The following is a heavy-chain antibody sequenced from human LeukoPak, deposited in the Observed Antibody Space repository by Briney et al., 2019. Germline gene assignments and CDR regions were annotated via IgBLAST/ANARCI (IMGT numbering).Heavy chain of an antibody. D-gene: IGHD5/OR15-5a*01. J-gene: IGHJ4*02. CDR3: AKGNPFYDY. V-gene: IGHV4-39*07. Sequence: SETLSLTCTVSGGSISSSSYYWGWIRQPPGKGLEWIGNIYTSGSTYYSPSLKSRVIISLDTSENQFSLTLSSVTAADTAVYYCAKGNPFYDYWGQGTLVTVSS. CDR2: IYTSGST. CDR1: GGSISSSSYY.